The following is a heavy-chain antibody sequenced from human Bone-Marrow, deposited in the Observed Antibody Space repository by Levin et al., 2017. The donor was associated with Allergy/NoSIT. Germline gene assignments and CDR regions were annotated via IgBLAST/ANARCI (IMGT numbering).Heavy chain of an antibody. D-gene: IGHD5-18*01. V-gene: IGHV5-51*01. Sequence: GESLKISCKASGYSFTANWIAWVRQVPGKGLEWMGIIYPGDSDTRYSPSFQGQVTISADKSINTAYLQWSSLKASDTSMYYCARLGGYTYGAPDYYYYYYMDVWGKGTTVTVSS. CDR2: IYPGDSDT. CDR1: GYSFTANW. J-gene: IGHJ6*03. CDR3: ARLGGYTYGAPDYYYYYYMDV.